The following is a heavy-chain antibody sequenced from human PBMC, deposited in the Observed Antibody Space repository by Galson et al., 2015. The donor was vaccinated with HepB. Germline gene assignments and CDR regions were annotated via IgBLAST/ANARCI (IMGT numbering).Heavy chain of an antibody. CDR1: GFTFSSYS. J-gene: IGHJ4*02. D-gene: IGHD3-22*01. CDR3: ALDYYDSSDRGGY. V-gene: IGHV3-48*01. Sequence: SLRLSCAASGFTFSSYSMNWVRQAPGKGLEWVSYISSSSSTIYYADSVKGRFTISRDNAKNSLYLQMNSLRAEDTAVYYCALDYYDSSDRGGYWGQGTLVTVSS. CDR2: ISSSSSTI.